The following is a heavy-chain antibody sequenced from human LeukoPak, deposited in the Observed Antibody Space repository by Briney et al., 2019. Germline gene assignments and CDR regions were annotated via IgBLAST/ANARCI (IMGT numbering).Heavy chain of an antibody. CDR3: ARVMIVAATESFDY. V-gene: IGHV3-48*03. D-gene: IGHD1-26*01. Sequence: GGSLRLSCAASGFTFSSYNMNWVRQAPGKGLDWVSYISSGGSTIYYADSVKGRFTISRDNAKNSLYLQMSSLRAEDTAVYYCARVMIVAATESFDYWGQGTLVTVSS. J-gene: IGHJ4*02. CDR2: ISSGGSTI. CDR1: GFTFSSYN.